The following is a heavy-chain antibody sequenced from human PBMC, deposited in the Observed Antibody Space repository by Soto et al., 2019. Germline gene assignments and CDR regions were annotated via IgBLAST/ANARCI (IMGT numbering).Heavy chain of an antibody. CDR2: IIPIFGTA. J-gene: IGHJ4*02. D-gene: IGHD2-15*01. V-gene: IGHV1-69*06. CDR1: GGTFSSYA. Sequence: GASVKVSCKASGGTFSSYAISWVRQAPGQGLEWMGGIIPIFGTANYAQKFQGRVTITADKSTSTAYMELSSLRSEDTAVYYCAREGYCSGGSCYYFDYWGQGTLVTVSS. CDR3: AREGYCSGGSCYYFDY.